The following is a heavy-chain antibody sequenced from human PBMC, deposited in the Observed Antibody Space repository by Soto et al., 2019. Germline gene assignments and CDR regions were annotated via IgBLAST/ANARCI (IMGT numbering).Heavy chain of an antibody. V-gene: IGHV3-30*18. J-gene: IGHJ6*02. CDR1: GFTFSSYG. CDR3: AKDLLRPGRAYGMDV. Sequence: QVQLVESGGGVVQPGRSLRLSCAASGFTFSSYGMHWVRQAPGKGLEWVAVISYDGSNKYYADSVKGRFTISRDNSKNMLYLQMNSLRAEDTAVYYCAKDLLRPGRAYGMDVWGQGTTVTVSS. CDR2: ISYDGSNK.